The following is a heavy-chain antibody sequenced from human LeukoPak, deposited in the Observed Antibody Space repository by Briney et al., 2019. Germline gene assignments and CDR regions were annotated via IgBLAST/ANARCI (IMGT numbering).Heavy chain of an antibody. V-gene: IGHV4-34*01. D-gene: IGHD3-22*01. CDR1: GGSFSGYY. CDR2: IYYSGST. Sequence: PSETLSLTCAVYGGSFSGYYWGWIRQPPGKGLEWIGSIYYSGSTYYNPSLKSRVTISVDTSKNQFSLKLSSVTAADTAVYYCARTPSSGYYYGLGSASTFDYWGQGTLVTVSS. CDR3: ARTPSSGYYYGLGSASTFDY. J-gene: IGHJ4*02.